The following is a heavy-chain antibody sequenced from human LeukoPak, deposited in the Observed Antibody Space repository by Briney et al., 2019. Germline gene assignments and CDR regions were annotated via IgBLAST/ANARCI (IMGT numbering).Heavy chain of an antibody. V-gene: IGHV1-2*04. Sequence: ASVKVSCKASGYTFTGYYMHWVRQAPGQGLEWMGWINPNSGGTNYAQKFQGWVTMTRDTSITTAYMELSRLRSDDTAVYYCARTSRTTGTSWWGDDWFYPWGQGTLVTVSS. J-gene: IGHJ5*02. CDR1: GYTFTGYY. D-gene: IGHD1-1*01. CDR3: ARTSRTTGTSWWGDDWFYP. CDR2: INPNSGGT.